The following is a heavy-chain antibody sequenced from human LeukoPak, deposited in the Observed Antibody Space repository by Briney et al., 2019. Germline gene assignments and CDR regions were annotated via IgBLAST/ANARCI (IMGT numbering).Heavy chain of an antibody. Sequence: SETLSLTCTVSGGSISSYYWSWIRQPPGKGLEWIGYIYYSGSTNYNPSLKSRVTISVDTSKNQFSLKLSSVTAADTAVYYCAXXXHXYYYDSSGYYEHYAFDIWGQGTMVTVSS. CDR3: AXXXHXYYYDSSGYYEHYAFDI. J-gene: IGHJ3*02. V-gene: IGHV4-59*12. D-gene: IGHD3-22*01. CDR1: GGSISSYY. CDR2: IYYSGST.